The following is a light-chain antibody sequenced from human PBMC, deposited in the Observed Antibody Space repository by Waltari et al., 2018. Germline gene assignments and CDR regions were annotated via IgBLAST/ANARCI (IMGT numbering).Light chain of an antibody. Sequence: DIVMTQSPDSLAVSLGERATINRTSSPSVLYTTNNKNYLAWYQQKPGQPPKLLIYWASTRESGVPDRFSGSGSGTNFTLTISSLQAEDVAVYYCQQYHSPPQTFGGGTKVEIK. CDR3: QQYHSPPQT. CDR2: WAS. V-gene: IGKV4-1*01. J-gene: IGKJ4*01. CDR1: PSVLYTTNNKNY.